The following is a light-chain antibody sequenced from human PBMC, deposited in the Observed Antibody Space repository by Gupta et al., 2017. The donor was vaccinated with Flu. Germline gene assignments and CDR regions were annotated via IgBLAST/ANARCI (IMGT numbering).Light chain of an antibody. CDR2: RNN. J-gene: IGLJ3*02. CDR1: INNVGNQG. CDR3: SAWDSSRSAHV. V-gene: IGLV10-54*04. Sequence: TATLTCTGNINNVGNQGAAWLHQHQGHPPKLLSYRNNNRPSGISERFSASRSGNTASLTITGLQPEDEADYYCSAWDSSRSAHVFGGGTKLTVL.